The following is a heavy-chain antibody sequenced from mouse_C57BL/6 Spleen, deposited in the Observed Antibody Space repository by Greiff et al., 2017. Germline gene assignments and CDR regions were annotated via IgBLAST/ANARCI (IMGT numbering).Heavy chain of an antibody. Sequence: QVQLQQPGAELVRPGSSVKLSCKASGYTFTSYWMDWVKQRPGQGLEWIGNIYPSDSETHYNQKFKDKATLTVNKSSSAAYMQLSSLTSEDSEVYYCARDSSGYEGNYAMDYWGQGTSVTVSS. D-gene: IGHD3-2*02. CDR1: GYTFTSYW. CDR3: ARDSSGYEGNYAMDY. J-gene: IGHJ4*01. V-gene: IGHV1-61*01. CDR2: IYPSDSET.